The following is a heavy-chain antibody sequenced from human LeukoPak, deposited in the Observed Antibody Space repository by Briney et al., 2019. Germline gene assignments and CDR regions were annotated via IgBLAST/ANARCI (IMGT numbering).Heavy chain of an antibody. V-gene: IGHV3-7*01. J-gene: IGHJ4*02. CDR3: TKYPDNSGYSDY. D-gene: IGHD3-22*01. CDR2: INQDGSLK. CDR1: GFTFSRYW. Sequence: GGSLRLSCVTSGFTFSRYWLEGVRQAPGKGLEWVANINQDGSLKNYVASVKGRFTISRDNAKNSLYLQMSSLRAEDTAVYSCTKYPDNSGYSDYWGQGILLTVSS.